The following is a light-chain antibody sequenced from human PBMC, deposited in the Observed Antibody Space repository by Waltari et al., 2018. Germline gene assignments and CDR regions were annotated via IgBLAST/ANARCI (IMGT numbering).Light chain of an antibody. CDR2: EDN. V-gene: IGLV6-57*04. CDR3: QSYDSSNQV. CDR1: SGSIASNY. Sequence: NFMLTQPHSVSESPGKTVTISCTRSSGSIASNYVQWYQQRPGSAPTTVIYEDNQRPSGGPDRVSVSIDSSSNSASLTLSGLKTEDEADYYCQSYDSSNQVFGGGTKLTVL. J-gene: IGLJ3*02.